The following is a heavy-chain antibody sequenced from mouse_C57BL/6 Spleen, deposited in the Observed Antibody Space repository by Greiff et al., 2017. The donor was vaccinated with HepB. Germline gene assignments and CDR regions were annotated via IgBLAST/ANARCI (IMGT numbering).Heavy chain of an antibody. CDR1: GYAFSSSW. CDR3: ARSHYGSSPFDY. J-gene: IGHJ2*01. Sequence: VQLQQSGPELVKPGASVKISCKASGYAFSSSWMNWVKQRPGKGLEWIGRIYPGDGDTNYNGKFKGKATLTADKSSSTAYMQLSSLTSEDSAVYFCARSHYGSSPFDYWGQSTTLTVSS. V-gene: IGHV1-82*01. CDR2: IYPGDGDT. D-gene: IGHD1-1*01.